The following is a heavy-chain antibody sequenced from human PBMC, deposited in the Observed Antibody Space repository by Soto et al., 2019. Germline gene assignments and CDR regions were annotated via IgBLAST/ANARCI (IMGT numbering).Heavy chain of an antibody. Sequence: EVQLVESGGGLVQPGGSLRLSCAASGFTVSSNYMSWVRQAPGKGLEWVSVIYSGGSTYYADSVKGRFTISRHNSKNTLYLQMNSLRAEDTAVYYCARFRADDCSGGSCYLYDCWGPGSLVTASS. V-gene: IGHV3-53*04. CDR2: IYSGGST. CDR1: GFTVSSNY. J-gene: IGHJ4*02. D-gene: IGHD2-15*01. CDR3: ARFRADDCSGGSCYLYDC.